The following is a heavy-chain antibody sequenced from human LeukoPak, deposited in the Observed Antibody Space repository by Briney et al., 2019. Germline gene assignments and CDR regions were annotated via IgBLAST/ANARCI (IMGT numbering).Heavy chain of an antibody. CDR2: IYYRGST. D-gene: IGHD3-10*01. CDR1: GGSISSSSYY. J-gene: IGHJ5*02. Sequence: SETLSLTCTVSGGSISSSSYYWGWIRQPPGKGLEWIGSIYYRGSTNYNPSLKRRVTISLDTSKNQFSLKLSSVTAADTAVYYCAKSLYGSGSYYNWFDPWGQGTLVTVSS. V-gene: IGHV4-39*07. CDR3: AKSLYGSGSYYNWFDP.